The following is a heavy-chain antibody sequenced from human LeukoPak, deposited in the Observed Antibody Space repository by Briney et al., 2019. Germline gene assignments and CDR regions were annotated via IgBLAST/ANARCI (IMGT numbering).Heavy chain of an antibody. V-gene: IGHV4-59*12. CDR3: ARVGDYGSGSYYRDEYYFDY. CDR1: GGSISSYY. CDR2: IYYSGST. J-gene: IGHJ4*02. D-gene: IGHD3-10*01. Sequence: PSETLSLTCTVSGGSISSYYWSWIRQPPGKGLEWIGYIYYSGSTNYNPSLKSRVTMSVDTSKNQFSLKLSSVTAADTAVYYCARVGDYGSGSYYRDEYYFDYWGQGTLVTVSS.